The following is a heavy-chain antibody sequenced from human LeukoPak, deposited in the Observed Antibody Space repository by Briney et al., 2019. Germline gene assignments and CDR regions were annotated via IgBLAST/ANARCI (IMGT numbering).Heavy chain of an antibody. V-gene: IGHV4-30-4*01. CDR3: ARVDIRGYDSPTTFDY. CDR1: GVSISSGDYY. D-gene: IGHD5-12*01. CDR2: IYYSGST. Sequence: PSETLSLTCTVSGVSISSGDYYWSWIRQPPGKGLEWIGYIYYSGSTYYNPSLKSRVTISVDTSKNQFSLKLSSVTAADTAVYYCARVDIRGYDSPTTFDYWGQGTLVTVSS. J-gene: IGHJ4*02.